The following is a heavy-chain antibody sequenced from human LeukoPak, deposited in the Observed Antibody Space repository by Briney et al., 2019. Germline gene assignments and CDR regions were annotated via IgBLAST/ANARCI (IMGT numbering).Heavy chain of an antibody. Sequence: GGSLRLSCAASGFTFSSYGMHWVRQAPGKGLEWVAFIRYDGSNKYYADSVKGRFTISRDNSKNTLYLQINSLKTEDTAVYFCTRDKPDSNYHDGSGPLLGYFDYWGQGTLVTVSS. CDR2: IRYDGSNK. D-gene: IGHD3-22*01. V-gene: IGHV3-30*02. J-gene: IGHJ4*02. CDR3: TRDKPDSNYHDGSGPLLGYFDY. CDR1: GFTFSSYG.